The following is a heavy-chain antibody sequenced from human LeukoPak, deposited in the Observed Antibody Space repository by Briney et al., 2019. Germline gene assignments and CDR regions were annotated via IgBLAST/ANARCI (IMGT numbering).Heavy chain of an antibody. D-gene: IGHD2-2*01. V-gene: IGHV5-51*01. CDR1: GYSFTNYW. Sequence: GESLKISCKGFGYSFTNYWIGWVRQMPEKGLEWMGIIYPGDFDTRYSPSFQGQVTLSADKSISTAYLQWSSLKASDTAIYYCARLVCSSTSCYSGFDFWGRGTLVTVSS. CDR3: ARLVCSSTSCYSGFDF. CDR2: IYPGDFDT. J-gene: IGHJ4*02.